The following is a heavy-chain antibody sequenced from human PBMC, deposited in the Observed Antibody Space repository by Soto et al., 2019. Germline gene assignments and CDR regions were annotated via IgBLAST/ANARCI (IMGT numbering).Heavy chain of an antibody. J-gene: IGHJ4*02. CDR2: ISSSSSTI. CDR3: ARDRIPYSYYDSSGYTGY. D-gene: IGHD3-22*01. Sequence: GGSLRLSCAASGFTFSSYSMNWVRQAPGKGLEWVSYISSSSSTIYYADSVKGRFTISRDNAKNSLYLQMNSLRDEDTAVYYCARDRIPYSYYDSSGYTGYWGQGTLVTVSS. V-gene: IGHV3-48*02. CDR1: GFTFSSYS.